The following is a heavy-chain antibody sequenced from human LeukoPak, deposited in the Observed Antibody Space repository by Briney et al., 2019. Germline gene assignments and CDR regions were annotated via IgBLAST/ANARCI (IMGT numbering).Heavy chain of an antibody. CDR1: GFTFSSYS. CDR3: ARESGYSGYDLFDY. Sequence: PGGSLRLSCAASGFTFSSYSMNCVREAPGKGLEWVSSISSSSSYIYYADSVKGRFTISRDNAKNSLYLQMNCLRAEDAAVYYCARESGYSGYDLFDYWGQGTLVTVSS. D-gene: IGHD5-12*01. J-gene: IGHJ4*02. CDR2: ISSSSSYI. V-gene: IGHV3-21*01.